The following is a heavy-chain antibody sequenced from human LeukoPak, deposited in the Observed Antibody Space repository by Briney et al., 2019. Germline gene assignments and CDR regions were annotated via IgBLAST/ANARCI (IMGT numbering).Heavy chain of an antibody. CDR2: IYYSGST. Sequence: PSETLSLTCTVSGGSVSSGSYYWSWIRQPPGTGLEWIGYIYYSGSTNYNPSLKSRVTISVDTSKNQFSLKLSSVTAADTAVYYCAREGVGYFDYWGQGTLVTVSS. CDR3: AREGVGYFDY. J-gene: IGHJ4*02. V-gene: IGHV4-61*01. CDR1: GGSVSSGSYY. D-gene: IGHD1-26*01.